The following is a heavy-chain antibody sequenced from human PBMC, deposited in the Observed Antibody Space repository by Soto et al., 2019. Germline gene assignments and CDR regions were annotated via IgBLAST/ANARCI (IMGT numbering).Heavy chain of an antibody. V-gene: IGHV3-9*01. J-gene: IGHJ5*02. CDR1: GFTFDDYA. Sequence: DVQLVESGGGLVQPGRSLRLSCAASGFTFDDYAMHWVRQAPGKGLEWVSGISWNSGSIGYADSVKGRFTISRDNAKNSLYLQMNSLRAEDTALYYCAKVNLRMTTVTTGWFDPWGQGTLVTVSS. CDR2: ISWNSGSI. D-gene: IGHD4-17*01. CDR3: AKVNLRMTTVTTGWFDP.